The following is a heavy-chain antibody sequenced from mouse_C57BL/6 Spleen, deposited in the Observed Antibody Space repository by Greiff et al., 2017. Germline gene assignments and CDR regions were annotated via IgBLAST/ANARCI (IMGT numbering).Heavy chain of an antibody. D-gene: IGHD2-1*01. J-gene: IGHJ3*01. CDR2: IRLKSDNYAT. CDR3: TEGNLFAY. V-gene: IGHV6-3*01. Sequence: EVHLVESGAGLVQPGGSMKLSCVASGFTFSNYWMNWVRQSPEKGLEWVAQIRLKSDNYATNYAQSVKGRFTISRDDSKSSVQLQMYNLRAEDTGIYYCTEGNLFAYWGQGTLVTVSA. CDR1: GFTFSNYW.